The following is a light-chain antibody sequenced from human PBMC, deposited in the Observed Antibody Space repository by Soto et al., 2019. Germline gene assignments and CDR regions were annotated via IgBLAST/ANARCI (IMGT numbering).Light chain of an antibody. J-gene: IGKJ1*01. CDR3: QQYHSYSWT. V-gene: IGKV1-5*01. Sequence: DIQMTQSPSTLSASVGDRVSIACRASQSISSSLAWYQQKPGKAPKLLIYDASSLERGVPSRLNSSGSWTEFTLSINSLQPQDYATYYCQQYHSYSWTFGQGTKVEIK. CDR1: QSISSS. CDR2: DAS.